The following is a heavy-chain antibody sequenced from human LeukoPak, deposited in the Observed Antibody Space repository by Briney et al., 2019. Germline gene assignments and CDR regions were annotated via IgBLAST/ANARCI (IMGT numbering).Heavy chain of an antibody. V-gene: IGHV4-34*01. CDR3: ARGHIKWGYYYYGMDV. CDR1: GGSFSGYY. CDR2: INHSGST. Sequence: SETLSLTCAVYGGSFSGYYWSWIRQPPGKGLEWIGEINHSGSTNYNPSLKRRVTISVDTSKNQFSLKLSSVTAADTSVYYCARGHIKWGYYYYGMDVWGQGTTVTVSS. J-gene: IGHJ6*02. D-gene: IGHD1-26*01.